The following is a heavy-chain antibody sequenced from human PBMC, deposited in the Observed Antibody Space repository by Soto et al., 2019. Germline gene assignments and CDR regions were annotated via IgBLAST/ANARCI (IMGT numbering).Heavy chain of an antibody. D-gene: IGHD6-6*01. CDR3: AREDAARIERWFDA. CDR1: GGSIISASYS. Sequence: QVQLQESGPRLVKPSQTLSLSCAVSGGSIISASYSWNWIHQSPGRGLVWIGHIYSSGSTYYNPSLKSRVSISVDTSNNQFSLKLTSVTAADTAVYFCAREDAARIERWFDAWGQGILVTVSS. J-gene: IGHJ5*02. CDR2: IYSSGST. V-gene: IGHV4-31*11.